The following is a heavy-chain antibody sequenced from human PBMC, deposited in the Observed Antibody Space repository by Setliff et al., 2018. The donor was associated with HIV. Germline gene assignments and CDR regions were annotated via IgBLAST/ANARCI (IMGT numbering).Heavy chain of an antibody. CDR1: GYIFSNFG. Sequence: VASVKVSCKSVGYIFSNFGFTWVRQAPGQGLEWMGYISGYNRITFYAQKFQGRVTMTRDTSTSTLYMELSSLRSEDTAVYYCARSMGGNSDAFDMWGQGTMVTVSS. V-gene: IGHV1-18*01. CDR3: ARSMGGNSDAFDM. D-gene: IGHD2-21*02. CDR2: ISGYNRIT. J-gene: IGHJ3*02.